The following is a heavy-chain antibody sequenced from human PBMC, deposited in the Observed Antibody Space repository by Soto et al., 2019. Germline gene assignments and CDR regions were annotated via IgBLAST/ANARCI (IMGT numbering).Heavy chain of an antibody. CDR2: IWYDGSNK. Sequence: LRLSCAASGFTFSSYGMHWVRQAPGKGLEWVAVIWYDGSNKYYADSVKGRFTISRDNSKNTLYLQMNSLRAENTAVYYCAKAHGLRSSKVFNYWGQGALVTVSS. CDR1: GFTFSSYG. D-gene: IGHD2-2*01. V-gene: IGHV3-33*06. J-gene: IGHJ4*03. CDR3: AKAHGLRSSKVFNY.